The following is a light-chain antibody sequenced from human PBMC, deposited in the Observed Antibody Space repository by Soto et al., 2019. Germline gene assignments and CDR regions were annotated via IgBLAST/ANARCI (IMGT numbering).Light chain of an antibody. J-gene: IGKJ5*01. V-gene: IGKV1-5*03. CDR1: QTISSW. CDR3: QQAASFPIT. Sequence: DIQMTQSPSTLSGSVGDRVTITCRASQTISSWLAWYQQKPGKAPKLLIYKASTLKSGVPSRFSGSGSGTEFTLTINSLQPEDFATYYCQQAASFPITFGQGTRLEIK. CDR2: KAS.